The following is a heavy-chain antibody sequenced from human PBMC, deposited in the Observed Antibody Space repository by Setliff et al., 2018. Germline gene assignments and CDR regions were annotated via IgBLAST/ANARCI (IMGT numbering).Heavy chain of an antibody. CDR3: ARVFTILGVGAYYFDS. CDR2: INQDGSEI. V-gene: IGHV3-7*01. J-gene: IGHJ4*02. Sequence: VGSLRLSCAASEFIFTNYWMSWVRQAPGKGLEWVANINQDGSEIYSVDSVKGRFTFSRDNAKNSLYLQMNSLRAEDTAVYYCARVFTILGVGAYYFDSWGQGTLVTVSS. D-gene: IGHD3-3*01. CDR1: EFIFTNYW.